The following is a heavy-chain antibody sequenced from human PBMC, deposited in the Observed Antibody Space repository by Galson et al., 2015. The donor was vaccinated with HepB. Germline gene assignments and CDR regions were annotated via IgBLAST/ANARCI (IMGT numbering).Heavy chain of an antibody. CDR3: ATDLYDNNDYPGF. CDR2: IKSKTDGGAS. CDR1: GITFSNAW. V-gene: IGHV3-15*01. J-gene: IGHJ4*02. D-gene: IGHD3-10*01. Sequence: SLRLSCAASGITFSNAWMSWVRQGPRKGLEWVGRIKSKTDGGASEYSAPVKGRFTISRDDSKNTLYLQMNSLKIEDTAVYYCATDLYDNNDYPGFWGQGTLVTVSS.